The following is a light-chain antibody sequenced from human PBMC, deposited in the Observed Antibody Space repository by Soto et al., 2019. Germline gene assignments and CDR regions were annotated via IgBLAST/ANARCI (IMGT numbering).Light chain of an antibody. CDR3: QQLNSYPLT. Sequence: DILMTQSPSTLSASIGDRVNITCRASQGIGSRLAWYQQRPGKAPRLLIYKASNLESGVPSRFSGGGSGTEFTLTITSLQPDDFATYYCQQLNSYPLTFGGGTKVDIK. CDR2: KAS. J-gene: IGKJ4*01. V-gene: IGKV1-5*03. CDR1: QGIGSR.